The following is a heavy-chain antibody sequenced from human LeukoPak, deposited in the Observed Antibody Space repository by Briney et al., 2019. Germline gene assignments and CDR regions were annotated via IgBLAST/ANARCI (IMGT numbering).Heavy chain of an antibody. J-gene: IGHJ4*02. CDR1: GFTFISYS. CDR2: ISSSSSYI. D-gene: IGHD1-26*01. CDR3: AQWSRYFDY. V-gene: IGHV3-21*04. Sequence: SGGSLRLSCAASGFTFISYSMNWVRQGPGKGLEWVSSISSSSSYIYYADSVKGRFTISRDNAKKSLYLQMNSLRAEDTALYFCAQWSRYFDYWGQGTLVTVSS.